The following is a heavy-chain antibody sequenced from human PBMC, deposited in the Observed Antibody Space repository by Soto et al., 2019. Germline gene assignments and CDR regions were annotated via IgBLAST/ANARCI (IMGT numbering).Heavy chain of an antibody. CDR2: IWYDGSNK. Sequence: GGSLSLSCAASGFPFSSYGMHWVRQAPGKGLEWVAVIWYDGSNKYYADSVKGRFTISRDNSKNTLYLQMNSLRAEDTAVYYCAREYYDSSGPDDYWGQGTLVTVS. J-gene: IGHJ4*02. D-gene: IGHD3-22*01. CDR1: GFPFSSYG. CDR3: AREYYDSSGPDDY. V-gene: IGHV3-33*01.